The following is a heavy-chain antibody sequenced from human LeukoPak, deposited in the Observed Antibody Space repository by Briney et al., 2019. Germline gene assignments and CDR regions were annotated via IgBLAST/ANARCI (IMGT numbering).Heavy chain of an antibody. V-gene: IGHV3-23*01. CDR2: ISGSGGST. J-gene: IGHJ3*02. CDR1: GFTFSSYA. Sequence: GGSLRLSCAASGFTFSSYAMSWVRQAPGKGLEWVSAISGSGGSTYYADSVKGRFTISRDNSKNTLYLQMNSLRAEDTAVYYCAKDLNYYDSSGYTGDAFDIWGQGTMVTVSS. D-gene: IGHD3-22*01. CDR3: AKDLNYYDSSGYTGDAFDI.